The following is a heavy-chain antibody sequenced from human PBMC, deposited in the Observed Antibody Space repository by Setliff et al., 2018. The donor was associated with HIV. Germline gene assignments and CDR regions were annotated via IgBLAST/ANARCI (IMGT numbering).Heavy chain of an antibody. D-gene: IGHD3-16*01. CDR2: INQDGSER. Sequence: GGSLRLSCAASGFTFSKAWMSWVRQAPGEGLEWVANINQDGSERHYVDSVKGRFTISRDNAKNLLSLQMNSLRVEDTAVYYCASPYYDFVWGSYKPDYWGQGTLVTVSS. J-gene: IGHJ4*02. CDR1: GFTFSKAW. CDR3: ASPYYDFVWGSYKPDY. V-gene: IGHV3-7*01.